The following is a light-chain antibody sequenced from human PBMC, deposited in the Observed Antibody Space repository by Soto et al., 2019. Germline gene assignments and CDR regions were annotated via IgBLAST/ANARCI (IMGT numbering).Light chain of an antibody. CDR1: SRDVGGYNF. CDR2: DVT. CDR3: SSYAGSSIPVA. V-gene: IGLV2-8*01. Sequence: QSALTQPPSASGSPGQSVTISCTGASRDVGGYNFVSWYQHHPGKAPRLMIYDVTQRPSGVPDRFSGSKSGNTASLTVSGLQVDDEAYYYCSSYAGSSIPVAFGGGTKPPS. J-gene: IGLJ2*01.